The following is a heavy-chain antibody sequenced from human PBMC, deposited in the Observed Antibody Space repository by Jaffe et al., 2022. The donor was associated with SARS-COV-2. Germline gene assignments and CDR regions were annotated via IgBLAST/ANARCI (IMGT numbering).Heavy chain of an antibody. D-gene: IGHD3-22*01. J-gene: IGHJ4*02. CDR1: GGSVNSHGHY. CDR3: TRGSYYDSGTHFF. V-gene: IGHV4-31*03. Sequence: QVQLQESGPGLVKPSQTLSLTCTVSGGSVNSHGHYWSWIRRLPGKGLEWIGYISYSGSTSYSPSLKSRAVISLGTSENQFSLRLNSVTAADTAVYHCTRGSYYDSGTHFFWGQGTLVTVST. CDR2: ISYSGST.